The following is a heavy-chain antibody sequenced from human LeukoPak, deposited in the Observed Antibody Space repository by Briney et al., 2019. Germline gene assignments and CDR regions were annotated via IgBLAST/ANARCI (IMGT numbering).Heavy chain of an antibody. CDR1: GFTFSSHS. CDR2: ISTSSIYI. Sequence: PGGSLRLSCAASGFTFSSHSMNWVRQAPGKGLEWVSSISTSSIYIYYADSMKGRFTISRDNGKKSLYLQMNSLRAEDTAVYYCARDRDAVSVSGSHLDYWGQGTLVTVSS. D-gene: IGHD3-16*01. J-gene: IGHJ4*02. V-gene: IGHV3-21*01. CDR3: ARDRDAVSVSGSHLDY.